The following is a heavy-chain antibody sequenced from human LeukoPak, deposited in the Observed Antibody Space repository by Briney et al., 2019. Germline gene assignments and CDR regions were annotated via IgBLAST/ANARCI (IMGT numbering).Heavy chain of an antibody. CDR1: GLTFSDYY. J-gene: IGHJ4*02. CDR2: ISNSGNII. CDR3: ARGSHPPTN. D-gene: IGHD2-8*01. Sequence: GGSLRLSCAASGLTFSDYYMTWLRQAPGQGLEWVAYISNSGNIIYYVDSVEGRFTISRDNAKNSLYLQMNSLRAEDTAVYYCARGSHPPTNWGQGTLVTVSS. V-gene: IGHV3-11*04.